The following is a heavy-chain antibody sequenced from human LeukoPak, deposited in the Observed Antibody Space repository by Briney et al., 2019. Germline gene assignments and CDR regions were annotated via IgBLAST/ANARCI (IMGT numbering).Heavy chain of an antibody. CDR1: GYTFTGYC. Sequence: GASVKVSCKASGYTFTGYCIHWVRQAPGQGLEWMGWINPNSGTTNYPQKFQGRVTMTRDTSINTPYMELFSLRPDDTAVYYCARESAIVAAGRPDQSFDYWGQGTLVTVSS. V-gene: IGHV1-2*02. CDR2: INPNSGTT. CDR3: ARESAIVAAGRPDQSFDY. J-gene: IGHJ4*02. D-gene: IGHD6-13*01.